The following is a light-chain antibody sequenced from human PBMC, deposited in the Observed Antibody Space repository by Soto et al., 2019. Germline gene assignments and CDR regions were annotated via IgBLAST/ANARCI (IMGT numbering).Light chain of an antibody. CDR2: QVT. CDR1: SSDVGIYNY. J-gene: IGLJ1*01. Sequence: SALTQPASVSGSPGQSITISCTGTSSDVGIYNYVSWYQQHPGKAPKLMIYQVTNRPSGVSNRFSGSKSGNTASLTSSGLQAEDEADYYCSSYTGSTNYVFGTGTKVTVL. CDR3: SSYTGSTNYV. V-gene: IGLV2-14*01.